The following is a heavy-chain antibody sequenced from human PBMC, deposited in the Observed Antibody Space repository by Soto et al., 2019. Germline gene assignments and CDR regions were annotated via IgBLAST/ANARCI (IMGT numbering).Heavy chain of an antibody. V-gene: IGHV1-46*01. Sequence: KHRGASVKVSCKASGYTFTSYYMHWVRQAPGQGLEWMGIINPSGGSTSYAQKFRGRVTMTRDTSTSTVYMELNSLRAEDTAVYYCAKGRNDELGHPFDYWGQGTLVTVSS. CDR3: AKGRNDELGHPFDY. CDR2: INPSGGST. CDR1: GYTFTSYY. J-gene: IGHJ4*02. D-gene: IGHD7-27*01.